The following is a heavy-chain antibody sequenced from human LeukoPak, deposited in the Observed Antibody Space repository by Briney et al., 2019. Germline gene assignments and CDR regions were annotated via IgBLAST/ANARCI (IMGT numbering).Heavy chain of an antibody. Sequence: GESLKISWKGAGYRFTSYWIGWVRQVPGKGLEWRGIIYLGDSDTRYSPSFQGQVTISADKSISTAYLQWSSLKASDTAMYYCARHYYDSSGYYYFHWFDPWGQGTLVTVSS. CDR3: ARHYYDSSGYYYFHWFDP. J-gene: IGHJ5*02. CDR2: IYLGDSDT. V-gene: IGHV5-51*01. D-gene: IGHD3-22*01. CDR1: GYRFTSYW.